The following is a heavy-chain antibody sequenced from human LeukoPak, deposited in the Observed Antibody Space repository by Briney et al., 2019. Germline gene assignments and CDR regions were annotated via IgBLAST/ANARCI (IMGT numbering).Heavy chain of an antibody. J-gene: IGHJ6*02. D-gene: IGHD5-18*01. V-gene: IGHV3-53*01. CDR1: GFTVSSNY. CDR3: ARDGYTAMTYYYGMDV. CDR2: IYSGGST. Sequence: PGGSLRLSCAASGFTVSSNYMSWVRQAPGKGLEWVSVIYSGGSTYYADSVKGRFTISRDNSKNTLYLQMNSLRAEDTAVYYCARDGYTAMTYYYGMDVWGQGTTVTVSS.